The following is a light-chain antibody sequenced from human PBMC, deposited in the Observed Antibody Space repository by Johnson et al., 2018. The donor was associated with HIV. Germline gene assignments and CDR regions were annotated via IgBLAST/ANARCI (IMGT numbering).Light chain of an antibody. CDR2: ENN. J-gene: IGLJ1*01. CDR3: GIWHSSMSAYV. Sequence: QLVLTQPPSMSAAPGQKVTISCSASSSNIGNNYVSWYQQLPGTAPKLLIYENNKRPSGIPGRLSGSKSGTSATLGLTGLHTGDEDDYYCGIWHSSMSAYVFGTGTKVTVL. V-gene: IGLV1-51*02. CDR1: SSNIGNNY.